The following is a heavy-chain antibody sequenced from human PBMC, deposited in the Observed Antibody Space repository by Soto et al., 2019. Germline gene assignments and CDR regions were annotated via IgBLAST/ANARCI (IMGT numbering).Heavy chain of an antibody. Sequence: EAQLVESGGGLVQPGGSLRLSCAASGFTFSSYWMSWVRQAPGKGLEWVANIKQAGSEKQYVDPVKGRFTISRDNAKNSLYLQMNSLRAEDTAVYYCARERRGTAESYWGQGTLVTVSS. CDR2: IKQAGSEK. CDR1: GFTFSSYW. J-gene: IGHJ4*02. D-gene: IGHD2-21*02. V-gene: IGHV3-7*01. CDR3: ARERRGTAESY.